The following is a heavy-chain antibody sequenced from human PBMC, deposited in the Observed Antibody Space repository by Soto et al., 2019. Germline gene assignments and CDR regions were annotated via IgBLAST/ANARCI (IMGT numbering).Heavy chain of an antibody. Sequence: EVQLVESGGGLVQPGESLRLSCAASGFTFSYYWMSWVRQAPGKGLEWVANMNQDGSETYYVDSVKGRFTISRDNAKDSLYLQINSLRAEDTAVYYCTRDRGGVMLYWGQGILVTASS. D-gene: IGHD2-8*02. CDR2: MNQDGSET. CDR3: TRDRGGVMLY. CDR1: GFTFSYYW. J-gene: IGHJ4*02. V-gene: IGHV3-7*01.